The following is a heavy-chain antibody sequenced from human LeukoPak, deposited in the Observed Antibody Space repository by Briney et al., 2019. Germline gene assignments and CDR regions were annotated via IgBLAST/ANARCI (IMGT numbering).Heavy chain of an antibody. Sequence: GGSLRLSCAASGFTFSSYAVSWVCQAPGKGLEWVSAISGSGGSTYYADSVKGRFTISRDNSKNTLYLQMNSLRAEDTAVYYCAGGGIVGATTGDYWGQGALVTVSS. CDR1: GFTFSSYA. CDR2: ISGSGGST. V-gene: IGHV3-23*01. J-gene: IGHJ4*02. CDR3: AGGGIVGATTGDY. D-gene: IGHD1-26*01.